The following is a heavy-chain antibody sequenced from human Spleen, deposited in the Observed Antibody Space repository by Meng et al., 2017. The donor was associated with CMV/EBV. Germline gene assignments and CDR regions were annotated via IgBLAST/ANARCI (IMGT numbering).Heavy chain of an antibody. D-gene: IGHD3-22*01. J-gene: IGHJ5*02. CDR3: ARDEDSSAFWFDP. Sequence: CKASGYTFTTHGIAWVRQAPGQGLEWMGWISTYNGNTFYTQKFQGRVTMTTDTSTTTAYMELRSLRSDDTAVYYCARDEDSSAFWFDPWGQGTLVTVSS. CDR1: GYTFTTHG. V-gene: IGHV1-18*01. CDR2: ISTYNGNT.